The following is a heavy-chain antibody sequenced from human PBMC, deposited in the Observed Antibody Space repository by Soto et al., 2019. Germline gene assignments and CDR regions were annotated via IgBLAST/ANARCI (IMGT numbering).Heavy chain of an antibody. D-gene: IGHD3-10*01. CDR2: IIPILGIA. CDR3: ARDSPKGFGELLSNELGLFDP. J-gene: IGHJ5*02. Sequence: SVKVSCKASGGTFSSYTISWVRQAPGQGLEWMGRIIPILGIANYAQKFQGRVTITADKSTSTAYMELSSLRSEDTAVYYCARDSPKGFGELLSNELGLFDPWGQGTLVTVSS. V-gene: IGHV1-69*04. CDR1: GGTFSSYT.